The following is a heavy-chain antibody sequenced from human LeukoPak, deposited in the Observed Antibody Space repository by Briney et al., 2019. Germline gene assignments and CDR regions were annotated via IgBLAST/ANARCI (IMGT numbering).Heavy chain of an antibody. CDR1: GGSFSGYY. Sequence: SETLSLTCAVYGGSFSGYYWSWIRQPPGKGLEWIGEINHSGSTNYNPSLKSRVTISVDTSKNQSSLKLSSVTAADTAVYYCARASIWDYVWGSYRYYFDYWGQGTLVTVSS. CDR2: INHSGST. D-gene: IGHD3-16*02. V-gene: IGHV4-34*01. CDR3: ARASIWDYVWGSYRYYFDY. J-gene: IGHJ4*02.